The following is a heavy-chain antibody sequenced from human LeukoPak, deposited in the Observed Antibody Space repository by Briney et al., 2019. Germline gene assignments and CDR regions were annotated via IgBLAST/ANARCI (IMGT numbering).Heavy chain of an antibody. J-gene: IGHJ4*02. D-gene: IGHD2-15*01. Sequence: PSETLSLTCTVSGDSISRYHWTWIRQPPGRRLEWIGYVYYDGSTNYNPSLMSRVTISLDTSNKQFSLKLRSVTAADTAIYYCATYTRHCSGGTCYSIDYWGPGTLVTVSS. CDR2: VYYDGST. V-gene: IGHV4-59*08. CDR3: ATYTRHCSGGTCYSIDY. CDR1: GDSISRYH.